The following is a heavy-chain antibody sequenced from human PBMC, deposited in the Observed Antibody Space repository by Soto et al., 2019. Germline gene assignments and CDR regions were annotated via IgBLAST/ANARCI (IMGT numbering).Heavy chain of an antibody. D-gene: IGHD3-3*01. CDR1: GYTFTSYG. Sequence: QVQLVQSGAEVKKPGASVKVSCKASGYTFTSYGISWVRQAPGQGLAGMGWISAYIGNTNYAQKLKGRVTRTTDTCTSKAYMELRSLRSDDTGVYYCARAPYYDLWGGYPIDYWGQGTLVTVSS. V-gene: IGHV1-18*01. CDR2: ISAYIGNT. J-gene: IGHJ4*02. CDR3: ARAPYYDLWGGYPIDY.